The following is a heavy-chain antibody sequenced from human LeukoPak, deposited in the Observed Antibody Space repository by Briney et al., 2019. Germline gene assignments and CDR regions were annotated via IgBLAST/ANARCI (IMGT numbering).Heavy chain of an antibody. Sequence: PSETLSLTCAVYGGSFSGYYWSWIRQPPGKGLEWIGEITHSGDTNYNPSLESRVTMSVDTSKNQFSLKLTSVTAADTAVYYCARGGDFRSLGYWGQGTLVTVSS. CDR1: GGSFSGYY. V-gene: IGHV4-34*01. CDR3: ARGGDFRSLGY. J-gene: IGHJ4*02. D-gene: IGHD2-21*01. CDR2: ITHSGDT.